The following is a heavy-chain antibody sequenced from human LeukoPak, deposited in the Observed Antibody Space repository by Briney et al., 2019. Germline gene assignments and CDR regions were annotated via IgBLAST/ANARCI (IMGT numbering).Heavy chain of an antibody. Sequence: SETLSLTCTVSSGSISSSSYYWGWIRQPPGKGLEWIGSIYYSGSTYYNPSLMSRVTISVDTSKNQFSLRLSSVTDADTAVYYCARLEGGSSWPIDYWGQGTLVTVSS. CDR2: IYYSGST. CDR3: ARLEGGSSWPIDY. V-gene: IGHV4-39*01. J-gene: IGHJ4*02. CDR1: SGSISSSSYY. D-gene: IGHD6-13*01.